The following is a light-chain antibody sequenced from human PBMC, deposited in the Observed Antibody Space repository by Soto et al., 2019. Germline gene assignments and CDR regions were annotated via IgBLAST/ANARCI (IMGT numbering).Light chain of an antibody. Sequence: EIVLTQSPGTLSLSPGERATLSCRASQSVSSSYLAWYQQKPGQAPRLLIYGASNRATGIPDRFSGSGSGTDFTLTSSRLEPEDVAVYYCQQYGSSPRTFGQGTKVEIK. J-gene: IGKJ1*01. V-gene: IGKV3-20*01. CDR1: QSVSSSY. CDR3: QQYGSSPRT. CDR2: GAS.